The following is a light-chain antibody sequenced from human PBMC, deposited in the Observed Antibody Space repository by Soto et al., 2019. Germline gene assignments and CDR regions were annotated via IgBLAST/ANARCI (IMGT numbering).Light chain of an antibody. Sequence: QSVLTQPPSVSAAPGQKVTISCSGSSSNIGNNYVSWYQQLPGTAPKLLIYDNNKRPSGIPDRFSGSKSGTSATLGITGLQTGDEADYYCGTWDSSLSAGQVFGGGIKVTVL. V-gene: IGLV1-51*01. CDR2: DNN. J-gene: IGLJ2*01. CDR1: SSNIGNNY. CDR3: GTWDSSLSAGQV.